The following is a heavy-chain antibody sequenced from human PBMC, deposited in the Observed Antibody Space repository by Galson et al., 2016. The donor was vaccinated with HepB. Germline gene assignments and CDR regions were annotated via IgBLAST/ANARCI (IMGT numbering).Heavy chain of an antibody. V-gene: IGHV3-21*01. CDR1: GFIFSTYS. Sequence: SLRLSCAASGFIFSTYSMDWVRQAPGKGLEWVSSINSRSSDIYYADSVKGRFTISRDNAKNSLYLQMHSLRAEDTAVYYCLKEARSGSYSGTFDYWGQGTLVTVSS. CDR2: INSRSSDI. CDR3: LKEARSGSYSGTFDY. D-gene: IGHD3-10*01. J-gene: IGHJ4*02.